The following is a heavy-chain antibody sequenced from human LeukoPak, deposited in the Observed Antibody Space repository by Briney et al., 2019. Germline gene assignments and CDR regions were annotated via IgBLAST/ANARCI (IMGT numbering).Heavy chain of an antibody. J-gene: IGHJ3*02. CDR2: INPNSGGT. D-gene: IGHD3-9*01. CDR1: GYTFTGYY. CDR3: ATLILTGYRDAFDI. Sequence: ASVKVSCKASGYTFTGYYMHWLRQAPGQGLAWMGWINPNSGGTNYAQKFQGRVTMTRDTSLSTADMELSRLRSDDTAVYYCATLILTGYRDAFDIWGQGTMVTVSS. V-gene: IGHV1-2*02.